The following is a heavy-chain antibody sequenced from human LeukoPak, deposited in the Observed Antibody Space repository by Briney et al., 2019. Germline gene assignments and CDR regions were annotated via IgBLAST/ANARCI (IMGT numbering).Heavy chain of an antibody. D-gene: IGHD2-15*01. CDR3: ARRSARYCSGGSCYSRGSYYYYYMDV. CDR1: GYSFISYW. J-gene: IGHJ6*03. CDR2: IYPGDSDT. V-gene: IGHV5-51*01. Sequence: GESLKISCKGSGYSFISYWIGWVRQMPGKGLEWMGIIYPGDSDTRYSPSFQGQVTISADKSISTAYLQWSSLKASDTAMYYCARRSARYCSGGSCYSRGSYYYYYMDVWGKGTTVTVSS.